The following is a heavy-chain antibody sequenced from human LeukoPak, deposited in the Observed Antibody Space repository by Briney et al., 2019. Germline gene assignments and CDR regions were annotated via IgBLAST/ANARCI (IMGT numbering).Heavy chain of an antibody. V-gene: IGHV1-18*01. D-gene: IGHD2-2*03. CDR1: VYTFTSYC. CDR2: ISSYNGNT. CDR3: ARGFLGNDGC. Sequence: AAVKVSCKASVYTFTSYCISGVRQAPGQGLEGMGWISSYNGNTNYAQKLQGRVTMTTDTSTSTAYMELRSLRSDDTAVYYCARGFLGNDGCWGQGTLVTVSS. J-gene: IGHJ4*02.